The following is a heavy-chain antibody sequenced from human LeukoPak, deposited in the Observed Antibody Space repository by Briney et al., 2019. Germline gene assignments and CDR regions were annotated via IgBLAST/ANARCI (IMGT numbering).Heavy chain of an antibody. V-gene: IGHV4-4*07. Sequence: SETLSLTRTVSRGSTSTYYWSWIRQPAGKGLEWIGRIYPSGNTNFNPSLMSRVTMSIDTSKNQFSLKLSSVTAADTAVYYCATHRIAVADLGGLCYWAQGTLVTVSS. CDR3: ATHRIAVADLGGLCY. CDR1: RGSTSTYY. CDR2: IYPSGNT. J-gene: IGHJ4*02. D-gene: IGHD6-19*01.